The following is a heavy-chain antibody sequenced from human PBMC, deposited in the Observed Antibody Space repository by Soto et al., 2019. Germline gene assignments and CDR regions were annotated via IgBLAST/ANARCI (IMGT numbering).Heavy chain of an antibody. Sequence: GESLKISCKGSGYSFTSYWIGWVRQMPGKGLEWMGIIYPGDSDTRYSPSFQGQVTISADKSISTAYLQWSSLKASDTAMYYCARHLFSSSWYGDGGMDVRGQGTTVTVSS. CDR1: GYSFTSYW. CDR2: IYPGDSDT. V-gene: IGHV5-51*01. J-gene: IGHJ6*02. CDR3: ARHLFSSSWYGDGGMDV. D-gene: IGHD6-13*01.